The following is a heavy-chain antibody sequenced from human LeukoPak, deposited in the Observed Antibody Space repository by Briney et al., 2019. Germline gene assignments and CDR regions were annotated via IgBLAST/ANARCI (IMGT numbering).Heavy chain of an antibody. CDR3: LLNYDILTGYYTDY. CDR2: INHSGST. CDR1: GGSFSGYY. Sequence: SETLSLTCAVYGGSFSGYYWSWIRQPPGKGLEWIGEINHSGSTNCNPSLKSRVTISVDTSKNQFSLKLSSVTAADTAVYYCLLNYDILTGYYTDYWGQGTLVTVSS. J-gene: IGHJ4*02. D-gene: IGHD3-9*01. V-gene: IGHV4-34*01.